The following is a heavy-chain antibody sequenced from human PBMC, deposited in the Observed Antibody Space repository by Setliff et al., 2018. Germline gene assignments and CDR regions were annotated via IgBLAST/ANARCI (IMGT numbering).Heavy chain of an antibody. D-gene: IGHD3-10*01. J-gene: IGHJ6*03. V-gene: IGHV5-51*01. CDR2: IYPGDSHT. CDR3: ARHESQYYYGSGSYYNAGYMDV. CDR1: GYSFSNFW. Sequence: GESLKISCKGSGYSFSNFWIGWVRQMPGKGLEWMGIIYPGDSHTRYSPSFQGQVTMSADKSIGSAYLDWTSLKASDTAMYYCARHESQYYYGSGSYYNAGYMDVWGKGTTVTVS.